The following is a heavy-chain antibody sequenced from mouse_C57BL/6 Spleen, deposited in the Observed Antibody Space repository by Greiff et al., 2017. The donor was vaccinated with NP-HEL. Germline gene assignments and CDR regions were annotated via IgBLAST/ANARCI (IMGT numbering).Heavy chain of an antibody. CDR1: GYAFSSSW. V-gene: IGHV1-82*01. J-gene: IGHJ3*01. CDR3: AIGYDGPFAY. CDR2: IYPGDGDT. Sequence: VQLQQSGPELVKPGASVKISCKASGYAFSSSWMNWVKQRPGKGLEWIGRIYPGDGDTNYNGKFKGKATLTADKSSSTAYMQLSSLTSEDSAVYVCAIGYDGPFAYWGQGTLVTVSA. D-gene: IGHD2-2*01.